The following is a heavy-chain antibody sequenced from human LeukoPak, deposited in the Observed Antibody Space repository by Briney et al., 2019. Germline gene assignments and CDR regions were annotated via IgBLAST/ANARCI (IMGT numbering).Heavy chain of an antibody. Sequence: GGSLRLSCAASGFTFSDYYMSWIRQAPGKGLECVSYISSSGSTIYYADSVKGRFTISRDNAKNSLYLQMNSLRAEDTAVYYCARDRAVGATPDYWGQGTLVTVSS. D-gene: IGHD1-26*01. CDR3: ARDRAVGATPDY. CDR2: ISSSGSTI. CDR1: GFTFSDYY. V-gene: IGHV3-11*01. J-gene: IGHJ4*02.